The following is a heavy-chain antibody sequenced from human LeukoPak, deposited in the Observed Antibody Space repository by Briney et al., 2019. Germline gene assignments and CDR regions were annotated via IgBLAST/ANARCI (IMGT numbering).Heavy chain of an antibody. V-gene: IGHV4-4*02. Sequence: SETLSLTCAVSGGSISSSNWWSWVRQPPGKGLEWIGEIYHSGSTNYNPSLKSRVTISVDKSKNQFSLKLSSVTAADTAMYYCARDEGDGYNEDAFDIWGQGTMVTVSS. CDR2: IYHSGST. CDR3: ARDEGDGYNEDAFDI. CDR1: GGSISSSNW. D-gene: IGHD5-24*01. J-gene: IGHJ3*02.